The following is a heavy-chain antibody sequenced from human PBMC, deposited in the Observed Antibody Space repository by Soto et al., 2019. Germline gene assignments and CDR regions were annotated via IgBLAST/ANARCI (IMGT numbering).Heavy chain of an antibody. V-gene: IGHV4-59*01. CDR1: GGSISSYY. CDR3: XXXXXXXXXVGELDY. CDR2: IYYSGST. J-gene: IGHJ4*02. Sequence: QVQLQESGPGLVKPSETLSLTCTVSGGSISSYYWSWIRQPPGKGLEWIGYIYYSGSTNYNPSLKXXXXXXXXXXXXXXXXXXXXXXXXXXXXXXXXXXXXXXXXVGELDYWGQGTLVTVSS.